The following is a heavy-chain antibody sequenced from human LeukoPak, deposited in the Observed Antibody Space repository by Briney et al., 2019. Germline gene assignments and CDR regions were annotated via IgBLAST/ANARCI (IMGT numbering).Heavy chain of an antibody. CDR2: IYYSGST. V-gene: IGHV4-30-4*01. Sequence: SETLSLTCTVSGGSINSGDYYWSWIRQPPGKGLEWIGYIYYSGSTYYNPSLKSRVTISVDTSKNQFSLKLSSVTAADTAVYYCARGLAPGYSSSWGPDYWGQGTLVTVSS. J-gene: IGHJ4*02. D-gene: IGHD6-19*01. CDR1: GGSINSGDYY. CDR3: ARGLAPGYSSSWGPDY.